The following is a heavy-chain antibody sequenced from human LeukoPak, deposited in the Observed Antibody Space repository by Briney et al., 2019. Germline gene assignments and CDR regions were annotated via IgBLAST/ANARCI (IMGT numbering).Heavy chain of an antibody. CDR1: GFTFSSYA. D-gene: IGHD4-17*01. CDR3: AKAAIYGDYSWFDA. CDR2: VTGSGDSA. V-gene: IGHV3-23*01. Sequence: GGSVRLSCAGSGFTFSSYAMSWVRQAPGKGLEWVSTVTGSGDSAYYADSVKGRFTMSRDNSKNTLYLQMNSLRAEDAAVYYCAKAAIYGDYSWFDAWGQGTLVTVSS. J-gene: IGHJ5*02.